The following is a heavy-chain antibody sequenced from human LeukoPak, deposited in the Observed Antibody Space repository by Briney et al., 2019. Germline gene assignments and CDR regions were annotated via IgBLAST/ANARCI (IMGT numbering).Heavy chain of an antibody. D-gene: IGHD3-16*01. V-gene: IGHV1-8*01. CDR1: GYTFTSYD. CDR2: INPNGGRT. J-gene: IGHJ6*02. CDR3: ARGPVKTLGMDV. Sequence: ASVKVSCTASGYTFTSYDMNWVRQATGQGLEWMGWINPNGGRTGFAQRFQGRLTMTTATSISTAYMELSSLTSEDTAVYYCARGPVKTLGMDVWGQGATVTVSS.